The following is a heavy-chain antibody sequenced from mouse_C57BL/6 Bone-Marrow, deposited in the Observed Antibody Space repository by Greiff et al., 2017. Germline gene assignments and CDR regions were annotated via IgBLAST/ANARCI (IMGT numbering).Heavy chain of an antibody. V-gene: IGHV10-1*01. J-gene: IGHJ1*03. CDR3: VRQGVAHWYFDV. Sequence: EVHLVEPGGGLVQPKGSLKLSCAASGFSFNTYAMNWVRQAPGKGLEWVARIRSKSNNYATYYADSVKDRFTISRDASESMLFLQMNNLKTEDTAMYYCVRQGVAHWYFDVWGTGTTVTVSS. CDR1: GFSFNTYA. D-gene: IGHD1-1*02. CDR2: IRSKSNNYAT.